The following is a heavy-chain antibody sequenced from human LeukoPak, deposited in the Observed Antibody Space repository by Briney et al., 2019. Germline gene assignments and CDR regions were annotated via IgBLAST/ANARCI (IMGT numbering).Heavy chain of an antibody. CDR2: INHSGST. J-gene: IGHJ5*02. Sequence: SETLSLTCTVSGGSISSYYWSWIRQPPGKGLEWIGEINHSGSTNYNPSLKSRVTISVDTSKNQFSLKLSSVTAADTAVYYCARPAYDSSGFDWFDPWGQGTLVTVSS. V-gene: IGHV4-34*01. CDR1: GGSISSYY. D-gene: IGHD3-22*01. CDR3: ARPAYDSSGFDWFDP.